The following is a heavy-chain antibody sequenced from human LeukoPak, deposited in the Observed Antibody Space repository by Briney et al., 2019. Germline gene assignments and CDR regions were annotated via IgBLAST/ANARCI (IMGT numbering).Heavy chain of an antibody. Sequence: GGSLRHSCAASGCTFSSYSMNWVRRAPGKGLEWVSYISSSSSTIYYADSVKGRFTISRDNAKKSLYLQMNSLRDEDTAVYYCARLVTMVRDFDYWGQGTLVTVSS. CDR3: ARLVTMVRDFDY. J-gene: IGHJ4*02. CDR2: ISSSSSTI. D-gene: IGHD3-10*01. V-gene: IGHV3-48*02. CDR1: GCTFSSYS.